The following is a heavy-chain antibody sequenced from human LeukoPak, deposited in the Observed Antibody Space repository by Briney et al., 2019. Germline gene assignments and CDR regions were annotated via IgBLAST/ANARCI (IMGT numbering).Heavy chain of an antibody. J-gene: IGHJ1*01. CDR3: AKDFAIYTSGYNQYFQQ. D-gene: IGHD6-19*01. CDR1: GFPFSSYA. V-gene: IGHV3-23*01. Sequence: GGSLRLSCAASGFPFSSYAMSWVRQAPGKGPEWVAVISSSRGGGSTYYADSVKGRFIISRDNSENTLFLQMNSLRVDDTAVYFCAKDFAIYTSGYNQYFQQWGQGTQVTVSS. CDR2: ISSSRGGGST.